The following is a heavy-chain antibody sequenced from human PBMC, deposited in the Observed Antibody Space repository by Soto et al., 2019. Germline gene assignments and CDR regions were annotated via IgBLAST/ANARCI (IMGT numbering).Heavy chain of an antibody. V-gene: IGHV3-72*01. CDR3: TTVTTVDYYFDY. CDR2: IRKKTNSYTT. D-gene: IGHD4-17*01. J-gene: IGHJ4*02. CDR1: GLTFSDRY. Sequence: EVQLVESGGGLVQPGGSLRLSCAASGLTFSDRYMDWVRQAPGKGLEWVGRIRKKTNSYTTEYAASVKGRFIISRDDSTNSLYLQMSSLKTEHTAVYYCTTVTTVDYYFDYGGQGPLVTVSS.